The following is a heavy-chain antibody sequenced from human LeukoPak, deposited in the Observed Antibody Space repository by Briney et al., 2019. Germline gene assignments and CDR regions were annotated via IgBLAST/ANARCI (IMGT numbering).Heavy chain of an antibody. J-gene: IGHJ4*02. D-gene: IGHD3-22*01. CDR1: GASFNSDDQY. CDR3: SRGLDSRKLGY. Sequence: RSSETLSLTCTVSGASFNSDDQYWNWIRQSPGKGLEWIGSIHPSGMLYNNPSLESRVTMSRDTSKNQFSLNLNSVTAADTAVYFCSRGLDSRKLGYWGQGILVTVSS. V-gene: IGHV4-31*03. CDR2: IHPSGML.